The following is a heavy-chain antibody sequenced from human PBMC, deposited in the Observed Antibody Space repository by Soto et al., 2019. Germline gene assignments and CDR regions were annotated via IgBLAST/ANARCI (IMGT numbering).Heavy chain of an antibody. J-gene: IGHJ5*02. CDR3: ARDLGFIVSLTGTTDYRPNWFDP. D-gene: IGHD1-7*01. Sequence: GGSLRLSCAASGFTFDDYGMSWVRQAPGKGLEWVSGINWNGGSTGYADSVKGRFTISRDNAKNSLYLQMNSLRAEDTALYHCARDLGFIVSLTGTTDYRPNWFDPWGQGTLVTVSS. V-gene: IGHV3-20*01. CDR2: INWNGGST. CDR1: GFTFDDYG.